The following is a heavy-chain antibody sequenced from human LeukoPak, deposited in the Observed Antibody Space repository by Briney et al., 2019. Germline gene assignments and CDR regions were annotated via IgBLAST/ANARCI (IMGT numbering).Heavy chain of an antibody. CDR2: IYPGDSET. J-gene: IGHJ5*02. D-gene: IGHD6-19*01. CDR3: ARRQYTSGWSNSWFDP. CDR1: GYSFTSYW. Sequence: LGESLQISCQGSGYSFTSYWIGWVRQLPGKGLEWMGIIYPGDSETGYSPSFQGQVTISADKSISTAYLQWSSLKASGTAMYYCARRQYTSGWSNSWFDPWGQGTLVTVSS. V-gene: IGHV5-51*01.